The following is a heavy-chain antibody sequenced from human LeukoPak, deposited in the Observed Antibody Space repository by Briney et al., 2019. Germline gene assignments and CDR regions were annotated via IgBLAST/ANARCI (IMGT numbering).Heavy chain of an antibody. J-gene: IGHJ4*02. CDR2: IGVSTADT. CDR3: AREVRVGCLLSLDY. D-gene: IGHD3-3*01. V-gene: IGHV3-23*01. CDR1: GFTFSRYA. Sequence: GEPLRLSCKTCGFTFSRYAMSWVRQATGKGLEWVSVIGVSTADTYYADSVKGRFTISRDNSKNTLYLQVNSLRAEDTAIYYCAREVRVGCLLSLDYWGQGTLVTVSS.